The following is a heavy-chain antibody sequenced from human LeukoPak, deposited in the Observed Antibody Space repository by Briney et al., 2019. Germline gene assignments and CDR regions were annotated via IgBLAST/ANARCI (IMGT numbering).Heavy chain of an antibody. CDR2: MNPNSGNT. V-gene: IGHV1-8*01. CDR3: AMTGPQRLAEDY. D-gene: IGHD6-25*01. Sequence: ASVKVSCKASGYTFTSYDINWVRQATGQGLEWMGWMNPNSGNTGYAQKFPGRVTMTRNTTISTAYMELSSLRSEDTGVYYCAMTGPQRLAEDYWGQGTLVTVSS. CDR1: GYTFTSYD. J-gene: IGHJ4*02.